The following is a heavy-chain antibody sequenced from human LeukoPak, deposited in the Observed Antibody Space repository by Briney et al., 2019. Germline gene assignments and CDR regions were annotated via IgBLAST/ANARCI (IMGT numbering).Heavy chain of an antibody. D-gene: IGHD2-2*01. V-gene: IGHV3-7*01. CDR2: IKQDGSET. J-gene: IGHJ6*03. CDR3: ARRAPGYCITTSCPDTYYYYYYMDV. Sequence: GGSLRLSCAASGFAFSSSWMSWVRQAPGKGLKWVANIKQDGSETYYVDPLKGRFTVSRDNAKNSVYLQMNNLRAEDTAVYYCARRAPGYCITTSCPDTYYYYYYMDVWGKGTTVTVSS. CDR1: GFAFSSSW.